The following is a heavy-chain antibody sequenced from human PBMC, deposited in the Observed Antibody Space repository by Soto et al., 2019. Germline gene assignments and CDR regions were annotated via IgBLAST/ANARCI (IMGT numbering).Heavy chain of an antibody. D-gene: IGHD2-8*01. CDR2: INHSGST. CDR3: ARGPLSVYAIVPY. V-gene: IGHV4-34*01. J-gene: IGHJ4*02. CDR1: GGSFSGYY. Sequence: SETLSLTGAVYGGSFSGYYWSWIRQPPGKGLEWIGEINHSGSTNYNPSLKSRVTISVDTSKNQFSLKLSSVTAADTAVYYCARGPLSVYAIVPYWGQGTLVTVSS.